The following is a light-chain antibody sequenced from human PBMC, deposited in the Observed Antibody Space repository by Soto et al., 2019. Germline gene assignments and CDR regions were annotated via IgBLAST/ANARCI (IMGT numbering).Light chain of an antibody. Sequence: QSALTQPPSASGSPGQSVTISCXXXXXXIGVYDFVSWYQHHPGKAPRLIIYEVVQRPSGVPDRFSGSKSGNTASLTVSGLQAADEADYFCKSYAGSNTYVFGSGTKLTVL. CDR2: EVV. CDR1: XXXIGVYDF. J-gene: IGLJ1*01. V-gene: IGLV2-8*01. CDR3: KSYAGSNTYV.